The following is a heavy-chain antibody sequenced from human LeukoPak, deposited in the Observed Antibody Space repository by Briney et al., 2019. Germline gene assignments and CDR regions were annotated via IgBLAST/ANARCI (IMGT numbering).Heavy chain of an antibody. CDR3: ARGLGYCSGGSCYSGAFDI. CDR1: GFTVSSNY. D-gene: IGHD2-15*01. V-gene: IGHV3-53*01. Sequence: GGSLRLSCAASGFTVSSNYMSWVRQAPGERLEWVSVIYSGGSTYYADSVKGRFTISRDNSKNTLYLQMNSLRAEDTAVYYCARGLGYCSGGSCYSGAFDIWGQGTMVTVSS. J-gene: IGHJ3*02. CDR2: IYSGGST.